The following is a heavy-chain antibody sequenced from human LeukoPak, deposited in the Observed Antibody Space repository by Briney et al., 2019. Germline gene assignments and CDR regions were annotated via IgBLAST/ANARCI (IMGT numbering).Heavy chain of an antibody. J-gene: IGHJ4*02. V-gene: IGHV3-48*01. D-gene: IGHD6-19*01. CDR3: ARDQWLDY. CDR1: GFTLSGYI. CDR2: IGTSGNPI. Sequence: AGGSLRLSCAASGFTLSGYIMNWVRQAPGEGLEWVSFIGTSGNPIYYADSVKGRFTVSRDNAKNSLYLQMNSLRAEDTAVYYCARDQWLDYWGQGTLVTVSS.